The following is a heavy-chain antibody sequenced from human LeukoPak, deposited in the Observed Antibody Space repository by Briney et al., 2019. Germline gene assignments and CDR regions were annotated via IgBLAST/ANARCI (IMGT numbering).Heavy chain of an antibody. V-gene: IGHV1-2*02. CDR1: GYTFSVYY. CDR2: INPNTGGT. Sequence: ASVKVSCKTSGYTFSVYYIQWVRQAPGLGLEWMGWINPNTGGTNYAEKFKGRVTMTRDTSISTAYMEVTRLKSDDTAIYYCARGLGFDSWGQGTLVTVSS. D-gene: IGHD3-16*01. J-gene: IGHJ4*02. CDR3: ARGLGFDS.